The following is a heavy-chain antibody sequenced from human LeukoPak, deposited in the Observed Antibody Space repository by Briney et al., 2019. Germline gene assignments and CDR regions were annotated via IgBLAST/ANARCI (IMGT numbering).Heavy chain of an antibody. CDR1: GFTFRIYA. D-gene: IGHD7-27*01. CDR2: ITYSGDNT. J-gene: IGHJ4*02. CDR3: ATDYWGSFNY. V-gene: IGHV3-23*01. Sequence: PGGSLRLSCAASGFTFRIYAIYWVRQAPGKGLECVSLITYSGDNTYYADSVKGRFTTSRDNSKNTLYLQMNSLRAEDTAVYYCATDYWGSFNYWGQGTLVTVSS.